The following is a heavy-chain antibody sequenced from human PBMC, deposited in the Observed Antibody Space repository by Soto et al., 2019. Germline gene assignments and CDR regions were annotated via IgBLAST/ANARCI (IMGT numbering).Heavy chain of an antibody. Sequence: PSETLSLTCTVSGGSISSGGYYWSWIRQHPGKGLEWIGYIYYSGSTYYNPSLKSRVTISVDTSKNQFSLKLSSVTAADTAVYYCARASIAAPNRLYVLDVWGQGSTVTVSS. CDR2: IYYSGST. CDR1: GGSISSGGYY. D-gene: IGHD6-6*01. V-gene: IGHV4-31*03. CDR3: ARASIAAPNRLYVLDV. J-gene: IGHJ6*02.